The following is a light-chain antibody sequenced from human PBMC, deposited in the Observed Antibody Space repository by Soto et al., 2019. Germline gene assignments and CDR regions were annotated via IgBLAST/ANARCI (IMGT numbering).Light chain of an antibody. J-gene: IGLJ1*01. V-gene: IGLV2-14*01. Sequence: QSALTQPASMSGSPGQSITISCTGTSSDVGGYNYVSWYQQHPGKAPNLMIFEVTNRPSGVSNRFSGSKSGNTASLTIFGLQAEDEADYYCSSFTSSSTYVFGTGTKVTVL. CDR1: SSDVGGYNY. CDR3: SSFTSSSTYV. CDR2: EVT.